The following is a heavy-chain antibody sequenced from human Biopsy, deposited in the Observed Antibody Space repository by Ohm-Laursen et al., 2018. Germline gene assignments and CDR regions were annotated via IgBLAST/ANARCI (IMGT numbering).Heavy chain of an antibody. CDR1: GDSVTKYY. J-gene: IGHJ6*02. CDR3: ARDSGILNYGNFKYYHYYGMDV. CDR2: IYYSVMT. D-gene: IGHD4-11*01. Sequence: PGTLSLTCNVSGDSVTKYYWSWIRQPPGKGLEWIGHIYYSVMTNYNPSLQSRVSISVDTSRNQVSLTLSSVTAADTAVYYCARDSGILNYGNFKYYHYYGMDVWGQGTKVTVSS. V-gene: IGHV4-59*02.